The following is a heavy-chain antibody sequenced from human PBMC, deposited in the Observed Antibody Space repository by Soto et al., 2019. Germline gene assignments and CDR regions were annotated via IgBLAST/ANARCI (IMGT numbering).Heavy chain of an antibody. J-gene: IGHJ5*02. Sequence: SETLSLTCSVSGDSISNSRFYWAWVRQPPGEGLEWIGSIYHTGSTYYNPSLKSRVTISVDRSKNQFSLKLSSVTAADTAVYYCVRVPGPWGQGTLVTVSS. CDR1: GDSISNSRFY. CDR2: IYHTGST. CDR3: VRVPGP. V-gene: IGHV4-39*07.